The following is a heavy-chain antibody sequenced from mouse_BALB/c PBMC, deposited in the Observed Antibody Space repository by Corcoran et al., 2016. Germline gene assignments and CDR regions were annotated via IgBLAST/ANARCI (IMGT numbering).Heavy chain of an antibody. Sequence: EIQLQQSGPELMKPGASVKISCKASGYSFTSYYMHWVKQSHGKSLEWIGYIDPFNGGTSYNQKFKGKATLTVDKSSSTAYMHLSSLTSEDSAVYYCARCHYYGSTPFAYWGQGTLVTVSA. D-gene: IGHD1-1*01. J-gene: IGHJ3*01. CDR1: GYSFTSYY. CDR2: IDPFNGGT. V-gene: IGHV1S135*01. CDR3: ARCHYYGSTPFAY.